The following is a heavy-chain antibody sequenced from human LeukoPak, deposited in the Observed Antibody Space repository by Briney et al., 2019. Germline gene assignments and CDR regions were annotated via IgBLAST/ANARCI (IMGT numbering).Heavy chain of an antibody. Sequence: SETLSLTCTVSGGSINNYYWSWIRQPPGKGLEWIGYIYYSGSTNYNPSLKSRVTISVDTSKNQFSLKLSSVTAADTAVYYCARSEGIAAPDDYWGQGTLVTVSS. D-gene: IGHD6-13*01. V-gene: IGHV4-59*01. CDR2: IYYSGST. CDR3: ARSEGIAAPDDY. CDR1: GGSINNYY. J-gene: IGHJ4*02.